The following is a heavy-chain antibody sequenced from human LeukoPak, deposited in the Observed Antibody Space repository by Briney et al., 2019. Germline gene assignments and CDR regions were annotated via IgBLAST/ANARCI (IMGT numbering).Heavy chain of an antibody. V-gene: IGHV4-39*07. J-gene: IGHJ4*02. CDR1: GGSISSSSYY. CDR2: IYYSGST. CDR3: ARDLSLRYFDWFGD. D-gene: IGHD3-9*01. Sequence: PSETLSHTCAVSGGSISSSSYYWGWIRQPPGKGLEWIGSIYYSGSTYYNPSLKSRVTISVDTSKNQFSLKLSSVTAADTAVYYCARDLSLRYFDWFGDWGQGTLVTVSS.